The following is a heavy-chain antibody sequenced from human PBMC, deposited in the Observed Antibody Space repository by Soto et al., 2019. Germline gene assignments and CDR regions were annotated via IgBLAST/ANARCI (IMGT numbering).Heavy chain of an antibody. CDR3: ARHGAVVVPAAGWFDP. Sequence: SETLSLTCTVSGGSISSSSYYWGWIRQPPGKGLEWIGSIYYSGCTYYNPSLKSRVTISVDTSKNQFSLKLRSVTAADTAVYYCARHGAVVVPAAGWFDPWGQGTLVTVSS. D-gene: IGHD2-2*01. V-gene: IGHV4-39*01. J-gene: IGHJ5*02. CDR2: IYYSGCT. CDR1: GGSISSSSYY.